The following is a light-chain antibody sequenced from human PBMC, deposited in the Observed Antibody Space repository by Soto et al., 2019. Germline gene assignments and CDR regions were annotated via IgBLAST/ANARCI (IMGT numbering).Light chain of an antibody. V-gene: IGLV2-11*01. Sequence: QSALTQPRSVSGSPGQSVTISCTGASVNAGGYNYVSWYQQYPGKAPKLMIYDVSKRPSRVPDRFSGSKSDSTAFLTISGLQAEDEADYYCCSYPGRYIWVRGGGTKVTVL. CDR3: CSYPGRYIWV. CDR2: DVS. CDR1: SVNAGGYNY. J-gene: IGLJ3*02.